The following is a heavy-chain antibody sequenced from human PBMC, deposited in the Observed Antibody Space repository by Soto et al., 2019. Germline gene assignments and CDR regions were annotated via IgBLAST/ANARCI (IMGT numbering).Heavy chain of an antibody. D-gene: IGHD2-8*01. V-gene: IGHV1-18*04. Sequence: ASVKVSCKASGYTFRNYGIFWVLQAPGQGLEWMAWSYPYNGDSNYAQKFRGRVSVTTDTSTNTAFLDLWSLTSDDTAKYYCARDLNGVAGGGSWGQGTLVTVSS. CDR1: GYTFRNYG. CDR3: ARDLNGVAGGGS. CDR2: SYPYNGDS. J-gene: IGHJ5*02.